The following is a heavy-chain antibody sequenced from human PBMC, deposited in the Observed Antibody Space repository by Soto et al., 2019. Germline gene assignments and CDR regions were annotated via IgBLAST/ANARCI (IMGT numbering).Heavy chain of an antibody. CDR3: AKDPGFGELPLYYGMDV. V-gene: IGHV3-23*01. CDR1: GFTFSSYA. J-gene: IGHJ6*02. CDR2: ISGSGGST. Sequence: EVQLLESGGGLVQPGGSLRLSCAASGFTFSSYAMSWVRQAPGKGLEWVSAISGSGGSTYYADSVKGRFTISRDNSKNTLYLQMNSLRAEDTAVYYCAKDPGFGELPLYYGMDVWGQGTTVTVSS. D-gene: IGHD3-10*01.